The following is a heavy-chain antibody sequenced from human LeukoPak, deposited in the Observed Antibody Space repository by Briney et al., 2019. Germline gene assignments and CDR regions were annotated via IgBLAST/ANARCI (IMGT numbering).Heavy chain of an antibody. CDR3: ARDSANYGGNSWYDY. D-gene: IGHD4-23*01. Sequence: ASVKVSCKASGYTFTSYGISWVRQAPGQGLEWMGWISAYNGNTNYAQKLQGRVTMTTDTSTSTAYMELRSLRSDDTAVYYCARDSANYGGNSWYDYWGQGTLVTVSS. J-gene: IGHJ4*02. CDR2: ISAYNGNT. V-gene: IGHV1-18*01. CDR1: GYTFTSYG.